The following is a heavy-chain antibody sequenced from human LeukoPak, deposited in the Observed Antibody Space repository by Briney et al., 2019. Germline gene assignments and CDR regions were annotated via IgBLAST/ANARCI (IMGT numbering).Heavy chain of an antibody. D-gene: IGHD1-26*01. J-gene: IGHJ4*02. Sequence: GASVKVSCKASGYTFTGYYMHWVRQAPGQGLEWMGWINPNSGGTNYAQKFQGRVTMTRDTSISTAYMELSRLRSDDTAVYYCAREPGIEGATLYYFDYWGQGTLVTVSS. V-gene: IGHV1-2*02. CDR2: INPNSGGT. CDR3: AREPGIEGATLYYFDY. CDR1: GYTFTGYY.